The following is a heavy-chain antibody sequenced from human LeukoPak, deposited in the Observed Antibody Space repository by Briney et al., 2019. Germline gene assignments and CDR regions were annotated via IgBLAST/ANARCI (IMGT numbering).Heavy chain of an antibody. CDR3: ARGAHCSGGSCKRIHAFDI. J-gene: IGHJ3*02. CDR1: GYTFTGYY. D-gene: IGHD2-15*01. V-gene: IGHV1-2*02. Sequence: GASVKVSCKASGYTFTGYYMHWVRQAPGQGLEWMGWINPNSGGTNYAQKFQGRVTMTRDTSISTAYMELSRLRSDDTAVYYCARGAHCSGGSCKRIHAFDIWGQGTMVTVSS. CDR2: INPNSGGT.